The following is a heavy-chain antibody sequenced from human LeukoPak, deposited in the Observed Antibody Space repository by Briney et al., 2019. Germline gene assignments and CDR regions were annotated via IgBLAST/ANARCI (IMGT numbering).Heavy chain of an antibody. CDR2: ISGSGGYT. D-gene: IGHD4-17*01. CDR3: ARATVTRWFDP. V-gene: IGHV3-11*06. Sequence: GGSLRLSCAASGFTFSDYYMSWIRQAPGKGLEWLSYISGSGGYTNYADSVKGRFTISRDNAKNSLYLQVNSLRAEDTAVYYCARATVTRWFDPWGQGTLVTVSS. CDR1: GFTFSDYY. J-gene: IGHJ5*02.